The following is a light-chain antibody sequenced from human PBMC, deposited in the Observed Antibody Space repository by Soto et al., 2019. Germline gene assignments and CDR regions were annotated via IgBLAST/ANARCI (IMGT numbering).Light chain of an antibody. V-gene: IGLV2-14*01. CDR3: SSYTSSSTLGVV. CDR2: DVS. Sequence: QSVLTQPASVSGSPGQSITISCTGTSSDVGGYNYVSWYQQHPGKAPKLMIYDVSNRPSGVSNRFSGSKSGNTASLTISGLQAEDEAEYYCSSYTSSSTLGVVFGGGTKLPVL. CDR1: SSDVGGYNY. J-gene: IGLJ2*01.